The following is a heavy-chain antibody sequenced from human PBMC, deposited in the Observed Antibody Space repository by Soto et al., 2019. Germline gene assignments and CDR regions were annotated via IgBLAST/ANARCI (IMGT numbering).Heavy chain of an antibody. J-gene: IGHJ4*02. CDR2: MTPNSGDT. CDR3: ARNLYNTGSFDH. V-gene: IGHV1-8*02. D-gene: IGHD1-20*01. CDR1: GYTFTSYD. Sequence: QVQLVQSGAEVKKPGASVKVSCKASGYTFTSYDINWVRQAPGQGLEWVGGMTPNSGDTGYAQTFQGGVTLTRDTSRSTAYMELSSLTSEDTAVYYCARNLYNTGSFDHWGQGTLVTVSS.